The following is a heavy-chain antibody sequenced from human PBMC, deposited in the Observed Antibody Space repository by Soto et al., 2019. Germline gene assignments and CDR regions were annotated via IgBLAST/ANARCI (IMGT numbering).Heavy chain of an antibody. D-gene: IGHD3-10*01. CDR3: ARSGYYGSGSYYPRNWFDP. Sequence: LETLSLTCAVYGGSFSGYYWSWIRQPPGKGLEWIGEINHSGSTNYNPSLKSRVTISVDTSKNQFSLKLSSVTAADTAVYYCARSGYYGSGSYYPRNWFDPWGQGTLVTVS. CDR2: INHSGST. CDR1: GGSFSGYY. V-gene: IGHV4-34*01. J-gene: IGHJ5*02.